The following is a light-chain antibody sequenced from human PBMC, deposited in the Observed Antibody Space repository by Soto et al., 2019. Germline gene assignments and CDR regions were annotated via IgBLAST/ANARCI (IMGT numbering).Light chain of an antibody. CDR1: QSISTW. Sequence: DIQMTQSPSTLSASVGDRVTITCRASQSISTWLAWYQQKPGKAPKVLIYGASSLESGVPSRFSGSGSTTEFTLTISGLQPDDFANYYCQQYNNYLTFGPGTKVDIK. J-gene: IGKJ3*01. V-gene: IGKV1-5*01. CDR3: QQYNNYLT. CDR2: GAS.